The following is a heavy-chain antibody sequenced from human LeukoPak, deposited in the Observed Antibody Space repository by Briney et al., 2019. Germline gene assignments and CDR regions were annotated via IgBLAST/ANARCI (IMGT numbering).Heavy chain of an antibody. V-gene: IGHV3-7*01. D-gene: IGHD3-16*01. J-gene: IGHJ4*02. CDR2: IKQDGSDI. Sequence: PGESLRLSCAASGFSFSTYWMSWVRQAPGKGLEWVANIKQDGSDIYYVDFVKGRFIISRDNAKNSLYLQMSSLRAEDTAVYYCTRGGRLHPQSPYWGQGTLVTVSS. CDR1: GFSFSTYW. CDR3: TRGGRLHPQSPY.